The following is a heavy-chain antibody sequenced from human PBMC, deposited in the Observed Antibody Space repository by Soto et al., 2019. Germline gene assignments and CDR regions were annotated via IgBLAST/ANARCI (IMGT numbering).Heavy chain of an antibody. J-gene: IGHJ4*02. V-gene: IGHV4-30-4*01. CDR2: IYYSGST. Sequence: SETLSLTCTVSGGSISSGDYYWSWILQPPGKGLEWIGYIYYSGSTYYNPSLKSRVTISVDTSKNQFSLKLSSVTAADTAVYYCARVRTTYYYYDSSGYHIFDYWGQGTLVTVSS. CDR3: ARVRTTYYYYDSSGYHIFDY. CDR1: GGSISSGDYY. D-gene: IGHD3-22*01.